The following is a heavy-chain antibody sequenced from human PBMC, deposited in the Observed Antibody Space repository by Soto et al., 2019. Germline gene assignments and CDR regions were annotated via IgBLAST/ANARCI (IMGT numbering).Heavy chain of an antibody. Sequence: PGGSLRLSCTASGFTFNNYYINWVRQAPGKGLEWVSCIDNSGGSMYYADSVKGRFTMSRDNTKNSLYLQMNILRAEDTAVYFCARERAYYYMDFWDKATTVTVSS. V-gene: IGHV3-48*01. CDR2: IDNSGGSM. CDR3: ARERAYYYMDF. CDR1: GFTFNNYY. J-gene: IGHJ6*03.